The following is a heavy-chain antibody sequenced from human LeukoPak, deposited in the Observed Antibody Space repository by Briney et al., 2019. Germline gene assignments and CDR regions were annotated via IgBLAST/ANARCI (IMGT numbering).Heavy chain of an antibody. J-gene: IGHJ3*02. Sequence: GGSLRLSCAASGFTFSSYAMSWVRQAPGKGLEWVSAISGSGGSTYYADSVKGRFTISRDNSKNTLYLQMNSLRAEDTAVYYCTTDGLRFLEWLRDAFDIWGQGTMVTVSS. V-gene: IGHV3-23*01. CDR1: GFTFSSYA. CDR3: TTDGLRFLEWLRDAFDI. CDR2: ISGSGGST. D-gene: IGHD3-3*01.